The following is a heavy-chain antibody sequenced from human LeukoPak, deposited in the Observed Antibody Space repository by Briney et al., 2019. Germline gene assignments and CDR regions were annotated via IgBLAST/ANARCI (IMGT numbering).Heavy chain of an antibody. D-gene: IGHD6-19*01. Sequence: SETLSLTCTVSGGSISSSSYYWGWIRQPPGKGLEWIGEINHSGSTNYNPSLKSRVTISVDTSKNQFSLKLSSVTAADTAVYYCARGQGSGCDYWGQGTLVTVSS. CDR2: INHSGST. CDR1: GGSISSSSYY. CDR3: ARGQGSGCDY. J-gene: IGHJ4*02. V-gene: IGHV4-39*07.